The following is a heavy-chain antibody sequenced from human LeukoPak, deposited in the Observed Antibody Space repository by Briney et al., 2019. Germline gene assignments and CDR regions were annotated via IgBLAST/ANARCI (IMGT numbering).Heavy chain of an antibody. CDR2: INSDGSST. CDR3: ASLIVVYYYGMDV. CDR1: GFTFSSYW. V-gene: IGHV3-74*01. J-gene: IGHJ6*02. Sequence: GGSLRLSCAASGFTFSSYWMHWVRQAPGKGLVWVSRINSDGSSTSYADSVKGRFTISRDNAKNTLYLQMNSLRAEDTAVYYCASLIVVYYYGMDVWGQGTTVTVSS. D-gene: IGHD3-22*01.